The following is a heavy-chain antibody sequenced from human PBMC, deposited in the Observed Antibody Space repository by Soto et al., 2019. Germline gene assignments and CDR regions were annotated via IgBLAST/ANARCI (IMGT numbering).Heavy chain of an antibody. CDR1: GLTFSAYS. J-gene: IGHJ3*01. V-gene: IGHV3-21*01. D-gene: IGHD1-26*01. Sequence: VQLVESGGGLVKPGGPLSLSCEGSGLTFSAYSINWVRQAPGKGLEWVAFISGSGWFIYYAESSEGRFTISRYNARNSVFLQLRRLRAEDTVVYYCARDHDGMYPSNLFDVWVKVTMVTVSS. CDR3: ARDHDGMYPSNLFDV. CDR2: ISGSGWFI.